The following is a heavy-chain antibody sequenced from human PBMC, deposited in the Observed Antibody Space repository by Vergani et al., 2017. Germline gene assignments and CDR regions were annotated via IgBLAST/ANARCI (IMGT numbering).Heavy chain of an antibody. V-gene: IGHV3-15*07. D-gene: IGHD2-21*01. Sequence: EVQLVESGGGIVKPGGSLRLSCVASGFSFRNDWMNWVRRTPGKGLEWVGRIKSTFDRGTTDYAAAVKGRFTISRDDSKNTLFLQMNGLKTEDIGVYYCTTDPRYCGDGSCYWLRDHHYYGMDVWGQGITVTVSS. CDR1: GFSFRNDW. J-gene: IGHJ6*02. CDR2: IKSTFDRGTT. CDR3: TTDPRYCGDGSCYWLRDHHYYGMDV.